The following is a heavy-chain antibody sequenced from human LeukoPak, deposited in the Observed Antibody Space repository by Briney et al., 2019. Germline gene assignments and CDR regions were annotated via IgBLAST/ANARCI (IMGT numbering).Heavy chain of an antibody. CDR2: INHRGSP. CDR1: GGSFSGYY. V-gene: IGHV4-34*01. D-gene: IGHD4-11*01. CDR3: ARGNRWDYRRYYYYMDV. Sequence: SETLSLTCDVYGGSFSGYYWSWIRQPPGKGLEWIGEINHRGSPNYNPSLKSRVTISVDTSKNQFSLRLNAVTAADTAVYYCARGNRWDYRRYYYYMDVWGKGTTVTVSS. J-gene: IGHJ6*03.